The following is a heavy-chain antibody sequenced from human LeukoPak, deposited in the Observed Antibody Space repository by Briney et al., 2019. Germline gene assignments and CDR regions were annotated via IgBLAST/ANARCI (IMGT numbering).Heavy chain of an antibody. D-gene: IGHD3-16*01. CDR2: ISYDGSNK. Sequence: GRSLRLSCAASGFTFSSYAMLWVRQAPGKGLEWVAVISYDGSNKYYADSVKGRFTISRDNSKNTLYLQMNSLRAEDTAVYYCASPYQKSGAFDIWGQGTMVTVSS. J-gene: IGHJ3*02. CDR3: ASPYQKSGAFDI. CDR1: GFTFSSYA. V-gene: IGHV3-30*04.